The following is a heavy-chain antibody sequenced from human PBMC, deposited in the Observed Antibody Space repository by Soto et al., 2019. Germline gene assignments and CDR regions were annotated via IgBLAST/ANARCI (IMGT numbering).Heavy chain of an antibody. J-gene: IGHJ5*02. CDR1: GFTFDSYG. V-gene: IGHV3-30*18. CDR3: AKDLLPNTVTTCGS. D-gene: IGHD4-17*01. Sequence: QVQLVESGGGVVQTGRSLRLSCAASGFTFDSYGMHWVRQAPGKGLEWVAVISSDGNNKYYADSVKGRFTISRDNFKNTLYLQMSSLRADDTAVYYCAKDLLPNTVTTCGSWGQGTLVTVSS. CDR2: ISSDGNNK.